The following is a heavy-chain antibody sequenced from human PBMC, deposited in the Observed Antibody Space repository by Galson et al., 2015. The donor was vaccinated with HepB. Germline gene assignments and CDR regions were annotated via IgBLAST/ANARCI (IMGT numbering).Heavy chain of an antibody. CDR2: IIPIFGTA. J-gene: IGHJ3*02. V-gene: IGHV1-69*06. CDR3: ATRRRRDSSGYLPPSDAFDI. CDR1: GGTFSSYA. Sequence: SVKVSCKASGGTFSSYAISWVRQAPGQGLEWMGGIIPIFGTANYAQKFQGRVTMTEDTSTDTAYMELSSLRSEDTAVYYCATRRRRDSSGYLPPSDAFDIWGQGTMITVSS. D-gene: IGHD3-22*01.